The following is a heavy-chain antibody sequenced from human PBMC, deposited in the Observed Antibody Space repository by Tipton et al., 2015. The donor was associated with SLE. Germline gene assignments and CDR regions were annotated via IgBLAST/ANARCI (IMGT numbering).Heavy chain of an antibody. D-gene: IGHD6-13*01. Sequence: SLRLSCAASGFTFSSYGMHWVRQAPGKGLEWVAVIWYDGSNKYYADSVKGRFTISRDNSKNTPYLQMNSLRAEDTAVYYCAKDGRIAAAGTRYYFDYWGQGTLVTVSS. V-gene: IGHV3-33*06. J-gene: IGHJ4*02. CDR3: AKDGRIAAAGTRYYFDY. CDR1: GFTFSSYG. CDR2: IWYDGSNK.